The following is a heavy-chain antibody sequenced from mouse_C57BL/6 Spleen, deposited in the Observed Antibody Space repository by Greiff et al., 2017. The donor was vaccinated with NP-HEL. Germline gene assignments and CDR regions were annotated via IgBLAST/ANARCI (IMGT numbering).Heavy chain of an antibody. V-gene: IGHV1-15*01. CDR3: TRSGYGSSY. Sequence: QVHVKQSGAELVRPGASVTLSCKASGYTSTDYEMHWVKQTPVHGLEWIGAIDPETGGTAYNQKFKGKAILTADKSSSTAYMELRSLTSEDSAVYYCTRSGYGSSYWGQGTTLTVSS. CDR1: GYTSTDYE. CDR2: IDPETGGT. J-gene: IGHJ2*01. D-gene: IGHD1-1*01.